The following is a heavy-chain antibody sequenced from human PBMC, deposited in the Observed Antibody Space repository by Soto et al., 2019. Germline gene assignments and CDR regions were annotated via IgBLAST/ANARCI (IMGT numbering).Heavy chain of an antibody. CDR2: INAGNGNT. CDR3: ARTSMIVVPRPFDY. V-gene: IGHV1-3*01. Sequence: ASVKVSCKASGYTFTSYAMHWVRQAPGQRLEWMGWINAGNGNTKYSQKFQGRVTITRDTSAGTAYMELSSLRSEDTAVYYCARTSMIVVPRPFDYWGQGTLVTVSS. CDR1: GYTFTSYA. J-gene: IGHJ4*02. D-gene: IGHD3-22*01.